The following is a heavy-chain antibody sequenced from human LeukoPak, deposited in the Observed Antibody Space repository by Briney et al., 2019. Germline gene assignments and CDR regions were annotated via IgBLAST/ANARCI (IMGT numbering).Heavy chain of an antibody. CDR3: ARWGPAYYYDSGGQTPYGMDV. V-gene: IGHV1-8*01. D-gene: IGHD3-22*01. J-gene: IGHJ6*02. Sequence: ASVKVSCKASGYTFTSYDINWVRQATGQGLEWMGWMNPNSGNTGYAQKFQGRVTMTRNTSISTAYMELSSLRSEDTAVYYCARWGPAYYYDSGGQTPYGMDVWGQGTTVTVSS. CDR1: GYTFTSYD. CDR2: MNPNSGNT.